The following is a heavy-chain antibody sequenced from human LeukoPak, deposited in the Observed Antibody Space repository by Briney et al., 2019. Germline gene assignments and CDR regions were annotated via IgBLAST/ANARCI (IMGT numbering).Heavy chain of an antibody. D-gene: IGHD6-13*01. Sequence: GGSLRLSCAASGFTFDDYTMHWVRQAPGKGLEWVSLISWDGGSTYYADSVKGRFTISRDNSKNSLYLRMNSLRTEDTALYYCAKDAAAASYMDVWGKGTTVTVSS. CDR1: GFTFDDYT. CDR3: AKDAAAASYMDV. J-gene: IGHJ6*03. CDR2: ISWDGGST. V-gene: IGHV3-43*01.